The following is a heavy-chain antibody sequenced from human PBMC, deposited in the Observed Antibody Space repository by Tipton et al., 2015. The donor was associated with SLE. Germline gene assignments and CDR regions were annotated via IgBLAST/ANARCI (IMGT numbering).Heavy chain of an antibody. Sequence: SLRLSCAASGFTFSSYAMTWVRQAPGKGLEWVSAISGSGGSTYYADSVKGRFTISRDNSKNTLYLQMNSLRAEDTAVYYCANTYSPYWHFDLWGRGTLVTVSS. V-gene: IGHV3-23*01. D-gene: IGHD4-11*01. CDR3: ANTYSPYWHFDL. CDR2: ISGSGGST. CDR1: GFTFSSYA. J-gene: IGHJ2*01.